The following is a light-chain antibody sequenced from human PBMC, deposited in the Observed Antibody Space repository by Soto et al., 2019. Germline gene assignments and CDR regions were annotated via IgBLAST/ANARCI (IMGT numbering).Light chain of an antibody. V-gene: IGKV1-5*01. CDR2: DAS. CDR3: QQYSSFLT. CDR1: QSISRW. J-gene: IGKJ4*01. Sequence: GDRVTITCRASQSISRWLAWSQQKPGKAPKLLIYDASNLQSGVSSRFSGSGSGTEFTLTITSLQPDDFATYYCQQYSSFLTFGGGTKVEI.